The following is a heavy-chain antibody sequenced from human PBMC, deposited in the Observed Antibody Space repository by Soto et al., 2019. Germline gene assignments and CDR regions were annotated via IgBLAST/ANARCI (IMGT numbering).Heavy chain of an antibody. CDR1: GYSFTGNS. CDR3: ASLRYSSSWYWFDP. V-gene: IGHV1-69*02. CDR2: IIPILGIA. Sequence: ASVKVSCKASGYSFTGNSIHWVRQAPGQGLEWMGRIIPILGIANYAQKFQGRVTITADKSTSTAYMELSSLRSEDTAVYYCASLRYSSSWYWFDPWGQGTLVTVS. D-gene: IGHD6-13*01. J-gene: IGHJ5*02.